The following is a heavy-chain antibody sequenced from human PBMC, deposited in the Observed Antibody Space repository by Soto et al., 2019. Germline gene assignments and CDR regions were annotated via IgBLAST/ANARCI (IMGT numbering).Heavy chain of an antibody. V-gene: IGHV3-9*01. CDR3: AKDMMDIVAAGGPIADY. CDR2: ISWNSGSI. J-gene: IGHJ4*02. CDR1: GFTFDDNA. Sequence: EVQLVESGGCLVQPGRSLRLSCAASGFTFDDNAMHWVRQAPGKGLEWVSGISWNSGSIGYADSVKGRFTISRDNAKNSLYLQMNSLRAEDTALYYCAKDMMDIVAAGGPIADYWGQGTLVTVSS. D-gene: IGHD5-12*01.